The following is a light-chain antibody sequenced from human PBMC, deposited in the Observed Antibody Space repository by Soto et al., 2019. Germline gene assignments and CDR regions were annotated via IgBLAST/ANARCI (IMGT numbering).Light chain of an antibody. Sequence: QSVLTQPASVSGSPGQLITISCTGTSSDVGGYIYVSWYQQHPGKAPKIMIYEVSNRPSGVSNRFSGSKSGNTASLTISGLQAEDEADYYCSSYTSSSTGVFGTGTKVTVL. CDR1: SSDVGGYIY. CDR2: EVS. J-gene: IGLJ1*01. V-gene: IGLV2-14*01. CDR3: SSYTSSSTGV.